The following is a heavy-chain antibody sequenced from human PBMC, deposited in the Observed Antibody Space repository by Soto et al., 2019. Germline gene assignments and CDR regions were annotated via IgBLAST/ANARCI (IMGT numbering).Heavy chain of an antibody. J-gene: IGHJ6*02. CDR3: ARDLFGYRSSWDGMDV. CDR1: GFTFSSYG. V-gene: IGHV3-33*01. CDR2: IWYDGSNK. D-gene: IGHD6-13*01. Sequence: QVQLVESGGGVVQPGRSLRLSCAASGFTFSSYGMHWVRQAPGKGLEWVAVIWYDGSNKYYADSVKGRFTISRDNSKNTLYLQMNSLRAEDTAVYYCARDLFGYRSSWDGMDVWGQGTTVTVSS.